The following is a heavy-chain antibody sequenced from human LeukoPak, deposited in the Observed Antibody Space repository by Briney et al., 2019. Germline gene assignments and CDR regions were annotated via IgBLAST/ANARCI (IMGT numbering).Heavy chain of an antibody. CDR3: AKGRLLWFGPNAFDI. D-gene: IGHD3-10*01. V-gene: IGHV3-23*01. CDR1: GFTFSSYA. Sequence: GGSLRLSCAASGFTFSSYAMSWVRQAPGKGLEWVSAISGSGGSTYYADPVKGRFTISRDNSKNTLYLQMNSLRAEDTAVYYCAKGRLLWFGPNAFDIWGQGTMVTVSS. CDR2: ISGSGGST. J-gene: IGHJ3*02.